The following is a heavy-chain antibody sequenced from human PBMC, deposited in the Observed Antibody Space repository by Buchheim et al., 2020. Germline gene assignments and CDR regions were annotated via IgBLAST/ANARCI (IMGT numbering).Heavy chain of an antibody. CDR2: ISYSGST. CDR1: GASITSYY. D-gene: IGHD4-23*01. CDR3: GRAQSTRAPSTVVTN. J-gene: IGHJ4*02. V-gene: IGHV4-59*01. Sequence: QVQLQESGPGLVKPSETLSLICTVSGASITSYYWSWLRQAPGKGLQWIGYISYSGSTNYNPSLKRRVTISADTSKNKFSLKVSSVTTADTALYYCGRAQSTRAPSTVVTNWGQGIL.